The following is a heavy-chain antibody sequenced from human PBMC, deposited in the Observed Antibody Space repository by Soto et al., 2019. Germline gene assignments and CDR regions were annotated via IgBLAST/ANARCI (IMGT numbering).Heavy chain of an antibody. CDR2: ISGSGGST. D-gene: IGHD2-2*01. CDR1: GFTFSSYA. Sequence: GGSLRLSCAASGFTFSSYAMSWVRQAPGKGLEWVSAISGSGGSTYYADSVKGRFTISRDNSKNTLYLQMNSLRAEDTAVYYCAKDRDIYVVVVPAPTTYGMDVWGQGTTVSVSS. CDR3: AKDRDIYVVVVPAPTTYGMDV. J-gene: IGHJ6*02. V-gene: IGHV3-23*01.